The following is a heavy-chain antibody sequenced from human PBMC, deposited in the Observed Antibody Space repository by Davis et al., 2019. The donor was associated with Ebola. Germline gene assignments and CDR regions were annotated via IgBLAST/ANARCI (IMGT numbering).Heavy chain of an antibody. Sequence: AASVKVSCKASGYTFTGYDINWVRQATGQGLEWMGWMNPNSGNTNYAQNVQGRVTMTTDTSTSTAYMEVGSLKSDDTAVYYCARAQFPTTSDHWGQGTLVTVSS. D-gene: IGHD1-1*01. V-gene: IGHV1-8*01. CDR3: ARAQFPTTSDH. CDR2: MNPNSGNT. J-gene: IGHJ4*02. CDR1: GYTFTGYD.